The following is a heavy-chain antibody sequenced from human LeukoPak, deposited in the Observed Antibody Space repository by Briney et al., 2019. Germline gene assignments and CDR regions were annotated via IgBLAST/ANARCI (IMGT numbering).Heavy chain of an antibody. CDR3: ARGGRLRGGGPQKLPGNYYFDY. V-gene: IGHV4-34*01. J-gene: IGHJ4*02. D-gene: IGHD4-17*01. CDR1: GGSFSGYY. CDR2: INHSGST. Sequence: PSETLSLTCAVYGGSFSGYYWSWIRQPPGKGLEWIGEINHSGSTNYNPSLKSRVTISVDTSKNQFSLKLSSVTAADTAVYYCARGGRLRGGGPQKLPGNYYFDYWGQGTLVTVSS.